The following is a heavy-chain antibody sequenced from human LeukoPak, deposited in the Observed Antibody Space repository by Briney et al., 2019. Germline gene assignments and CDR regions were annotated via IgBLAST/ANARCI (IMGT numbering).Heavy chain of an antibody. CDR2: ISWNSGSI. Sequence: GGSLRLSCAASGFTFSSYWMSWVRQAPGKGLEWVSGISWNSGSIGYADSVKGRFTISRDNAKNSLYLQMNSLRAEDTALYYCAKDAVASLGLNWFDPWGQGTLVTVSS. CDR1: GFTFSSYW. D-gene: IGHD5-12*01. CDR3: AKDAVASLGLNWFDP. J-gene: IGHJ5*02. V-gene: IGHV3-9*01.